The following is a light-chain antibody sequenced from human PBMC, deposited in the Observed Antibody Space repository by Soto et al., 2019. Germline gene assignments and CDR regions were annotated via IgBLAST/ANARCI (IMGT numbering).Light chain of an antibody. V-gene: IGKV3-15*01. CDR1: QRFSST. CDR2: GAS. CDR3: QQYNNWLGT. J-gene: IGKJ1*01. Sequence: EKVMTQSPATLSVSPGERPTLPCRAIQRFSSTLPWYQQKPGQPPRLLIFGASTRATGIPARFSGSGSGTEFTLTISSLQSEDFAVYYCQQYNNWLGTFGQGTKVEIK.